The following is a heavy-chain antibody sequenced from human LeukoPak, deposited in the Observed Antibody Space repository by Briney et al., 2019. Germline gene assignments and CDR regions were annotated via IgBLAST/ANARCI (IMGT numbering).Heavy chain of an antibody. Sequence: WISAYNGNTNYAQKLQGRVTMTRDTSTSTVYMELSSLRSEDTAVYYCARGVAVAGLALLDVWGQGTTVTVSS. CDR2: ISAYNGNT. J-gene: IGHJ6*02. V-gene: IGHV1-18*01. CDR3: ARGVAVAGLALLDV. D-gene: IGHD6-19*01.